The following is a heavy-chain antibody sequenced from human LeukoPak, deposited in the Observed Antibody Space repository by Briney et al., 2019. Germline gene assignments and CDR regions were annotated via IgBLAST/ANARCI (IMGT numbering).Heavy chain of an antibody. Sequence: ASVTVSCTASGYTFTSYDINWVRQATGQGLEWMGWMNPNSGNTGYAQKFQGRVTMTRNTSISTAYMELSSLRSEDTAVYYCAGGAGYYNGFDYWGQGTLVTVSS. CDR3: AGGAGYYNGFDY. D-gene: IGHD3-9*01. J-gene: IGHJ4*02. CDR1: GYTFTSYD. CDR2: MNPNSGNT. V-gene: IGHV1-8*01.